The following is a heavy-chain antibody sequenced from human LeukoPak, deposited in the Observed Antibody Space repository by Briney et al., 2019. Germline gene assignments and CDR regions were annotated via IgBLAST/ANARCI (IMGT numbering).Heavy chain of an antibody. CDR3: ARHFTVGGNYYFGH. CDR1: SDSIPSPY. Sequence: PSETLSLTCAVSSDSIPSPYWSWIRQSPGKGLGWIAFISYTGSTRYNPSFKSRVTVSIDTSKNQFSLRLTSVTAADTAVYYCARHFTVGGNYYFGHWDQGTPVTVS. D-gene: IGHD3-10*01. V-gene: IGHV4-59*08. J-gene: IGHJ4*02. CDR2: ISYTGST.